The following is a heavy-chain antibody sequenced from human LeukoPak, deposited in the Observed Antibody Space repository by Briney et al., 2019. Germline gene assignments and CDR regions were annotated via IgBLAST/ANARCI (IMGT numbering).Heavy chain of an antibody. J-gene: IGHJ4*02. Sequence: PGGSLRLSCAASGFTFSSYEMNWVRQAPGKGLEWVSYISSSGSTIYYAGSVKGRFTISRDNAKNSLYLQMNSLRAEDTAVYYCARHNYDSSGYYKRNWVFFDYWGQGTLVTVSS. CDR1: GFTFSSYE. V-gene: IGHV3-48*03. D-gene: IGHD3-22*01. CDR2: ISSSGSTI. CDR3: ARHNYDSSGYYKRNWVFFDY.